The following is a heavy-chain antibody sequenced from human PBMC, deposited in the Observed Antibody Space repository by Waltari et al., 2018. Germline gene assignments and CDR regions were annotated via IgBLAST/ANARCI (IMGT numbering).Heavy chain of an antibody. J-gene: IGHJ6*02. V-gene: IGHV3-74*01. CDR1: GFPLSTYW. CDR2: INPATGTT. Sequence: EVVLVQSGGGLVQPGRSLRLSCAASGFPLSTYWMYWVRQTPGKGLIWVSRINPATGTTNYEDSVRGRFTISGDNAKNTLFLQMDSLRDEDTAIYYCVRGSNGWPGMDIWGQGATVTVSS. CDR3: VRGSNGWPGMDI. D-gene: IGHD6-19*01.